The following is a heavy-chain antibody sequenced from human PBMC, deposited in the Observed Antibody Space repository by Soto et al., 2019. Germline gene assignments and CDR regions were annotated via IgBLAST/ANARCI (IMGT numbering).Heavy chain of an antibody. D-gene: IGHD2-8*01. V-gene: IGHV4-34*01. Sequence: PSETLSLTCAVYGGSFSGYYWSWIRQPPGKGLEWIGEINHSGSTNYNPSLKSRVTISADTSKNQFSLKLSSVTAADTAVYYCARGSVPDCTNGVCFNWFDPWGQGTLVTVSS. CDR2: INHSGST. CDR3: ARGSVPDCTNGVCFNWFDP. CDR1: GGSFSGYY. J-gene: IGHJ5*02.